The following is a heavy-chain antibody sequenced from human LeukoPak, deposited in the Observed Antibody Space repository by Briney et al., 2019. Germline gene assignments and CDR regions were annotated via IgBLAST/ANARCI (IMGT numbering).Heavy chain of an antibody. Sequence: SVKVSCKASGGTFSSYAISWVRQAPGQGLEWMGGIIPIFGTANYAQKFQGRVTITADESTSTAYMELSSLRSEDTAVYYCATTFNSGWNFDYWGQGTLVTVSS. D-gene: IGHD6-25*01. CDR2: IIPIFGTA. CDR3: ATTFNSGWNFDY. CDR1: GGTFSSYA. V-gene: IGHV1-69*01. J-gene: IGHJ4*02.